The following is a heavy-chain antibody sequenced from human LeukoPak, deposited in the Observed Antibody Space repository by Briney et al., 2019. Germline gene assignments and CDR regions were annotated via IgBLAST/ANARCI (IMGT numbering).Heavy chain of an antibody. CDR2: ISWNGGTM. CDR3: ARIRGYSYGFFDY. J-gene: IGHJ4*02. V-gene: IGHV3-9*01. CDR1: GFTFDDYA. D-gene: IGHD5-18*01. Sequence: GGSLRLSCAASGFTFDDYAMHWVRQAPGKGQEWVSGISWNGGTMGYADSVKGRFTISRDNAKNSLYLQMNSLGAADTALYYCARIRGYSYGFFDYWGQGTLVTVSS.